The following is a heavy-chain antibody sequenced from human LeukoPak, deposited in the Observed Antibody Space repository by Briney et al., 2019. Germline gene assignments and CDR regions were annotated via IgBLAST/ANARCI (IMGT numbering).Heavy chain of an antibody. CDR1: GASISSTNW. V-gene: IGHV4-4*02. CDR2: IYHSASG. Sequence: SETLSLACAVSGASISSTNWWSWVRQPPGRGLEWIGEIYHSASGNYNPSLKSRVTISVDKSKNQFSLKLNSVAAADTAVYYCARGPTLYTSGWYPGFDYWGQGTLVTVSS. J-gene: IGHJ4*02. D-gene: IGHD6-19*01. CDR3: ARGPTLYTSGWYPGFDY.